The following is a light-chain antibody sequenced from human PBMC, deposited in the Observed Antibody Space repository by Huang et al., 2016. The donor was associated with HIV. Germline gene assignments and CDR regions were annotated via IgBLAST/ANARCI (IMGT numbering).Light chain of an antibody. V-gene: IGKV1-NL1*01. CDR1: QGIGNS. CDR3: QQYQSIPWT. J-gene: IGKJ1*01. CDR2: ATT. Sequence: DIQMTQSPSSLSASVGDRVTITCRASQGIGNSLAWYQQKPEKPPRLLSYATTRLESGDAARSSGSGSGTHYTQTITTRQPEDIASYYCQQYQSIPWTFGQGTKVEIK.